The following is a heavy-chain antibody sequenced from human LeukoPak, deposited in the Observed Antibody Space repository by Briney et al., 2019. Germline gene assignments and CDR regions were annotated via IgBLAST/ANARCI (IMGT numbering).Heavy chain of an antibody. J-gene: IGHJ3*02. D-gene: IGHD6-19*01. CDR1: GFTFSSYW. CDR2: IKQDGSEK. V-gene: IGHV3-7*01. Sequence: PGGSLRLSCAASGFTFSSYWMSWVRQAPGKGLEWVANIKQDGSEKYYVDSVKGRFTISRDNAKNSLYLQMNSLRAEDTAVYYCARDEYSSGADAFDIWGQGTMVTVSS. CDR3: ARDEYSSGADAFDI.